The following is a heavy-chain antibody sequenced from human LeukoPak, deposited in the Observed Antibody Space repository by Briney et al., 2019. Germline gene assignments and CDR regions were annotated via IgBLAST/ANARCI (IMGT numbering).Heavy chain of an antibody. CDR2: ISSSSSYT. D-gene: IGHD6-19*01. V-gene: IGHV3-11*06. CDR1: GFTISDYY. Sequence: GGSLRLSCAASGFTISDYYMSWIRQAPGKGLEWVSYISSSSSYTNYADSVKGRFTISRDNAKNSLYLQMNSLRAEDTAVYYCARPDVAYSSGRPLDYWGQGTLVTVSS. J-gene: IGHJ4*02. CDR3: ARPDVAYSSGRPLDY.